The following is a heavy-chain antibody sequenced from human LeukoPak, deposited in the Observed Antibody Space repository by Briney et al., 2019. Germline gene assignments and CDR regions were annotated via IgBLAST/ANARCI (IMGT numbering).Heavy chain of an antibody. D-gene: IGHD2-8*01. CDR1: GFTVSDSY. J-gene: IGHJ4*02. CDR2: IYSGAGS. Sequence: GGSLRLSCAASGFTVSDSYMTWVRQAPGKGLDWVSVIYSGAGSYYADSVKGRFTISRDNSKNTVYLQMNSLRDEVTAIYYCAKGGNGALDYWGRGTLVTVSS. V-gene: IGHV3-53*01. CDR3: AKGGNGALDY.